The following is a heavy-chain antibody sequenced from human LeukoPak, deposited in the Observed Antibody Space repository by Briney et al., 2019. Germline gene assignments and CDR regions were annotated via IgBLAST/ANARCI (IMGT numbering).Heavy chain of an antibody. D-gene: IGHD5-18*01. Sequence: GGSLRLSCAASGFTFSSYWMSWVRQAPGKGLEWVANIKQDGSEKYYVDSVKGRFTISGDNAKNSLYLQMNSLRAEDTAVYYCARVGSYGYGSYKDYWGQGTLVTVSS. CDR2: IKQDGSEK. CDR3: ARVGSYGYGSYKDY. CDR1: GFTFSSYW. V-gene: IGHV3-7*01. J-gene: IGHJ4*02.